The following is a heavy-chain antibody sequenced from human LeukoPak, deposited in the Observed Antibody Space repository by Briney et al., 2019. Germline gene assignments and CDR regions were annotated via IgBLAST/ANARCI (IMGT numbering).Heavy chain of an antibody. J-gene: IGHJ4*02. D-gene: IGHD6-19*01. CDR1: GGSISNYY. CDR3: ARYGGSGLVIDN. Sequence: PSETLSLTCTVSGGSISNYYWTWIRQPPGKGLEWIGYIYYTGATSYNPSLKSRVTISVDTSKNQFSLRLTSVTAADTAVYYCARYGGSGLVIDNWGQGTLVTVSS. V-gene: IGHV4-59*08. CDR2: IYYTGAT.